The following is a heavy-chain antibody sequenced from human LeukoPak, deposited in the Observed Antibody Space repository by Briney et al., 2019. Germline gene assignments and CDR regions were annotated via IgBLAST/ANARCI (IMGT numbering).Heavy chain of an antibody. Sequence: SETLSLTCTVSGGSISSSSYYWGWIRQPPGKGLEWIGSIYYSGSTYYNPSLKSRVTISVDTSKNQFSLKLSSVTAADTAVYYCARVGQQLVKTTYYYYGMDVWGQGTTVTVSS. CDR2: IYYSGST. CDR3: ARVGQQLVKTTYYYYGMDV. D-gene: IGHD6-13*01. J-gene: IGHJ6*02. CDR1: GGSISSSSYY. V-gene: IGHV4-39*07.